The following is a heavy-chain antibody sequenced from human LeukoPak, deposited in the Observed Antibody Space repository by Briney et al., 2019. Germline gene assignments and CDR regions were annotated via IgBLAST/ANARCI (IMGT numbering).Heavy chain of an antibody. J-gene: IGHJ4*02. Sequence: GASLRLSCAASGFTFSSYAMSWVRQAPGKGLEWVSAISGSGGSTYYADSVKGRFTISRDNSKNTLYLQMNSLRAEDTAVYYCASLGEYGPRSGYWGQGTLVTVSS. CDR3: ASLGEYGPRSGY. D-gene: IGHD3-10*01. CDR2: ISGSGGST. CDR1: GFTFSSYA. V-gene: IGHV3-23*01.